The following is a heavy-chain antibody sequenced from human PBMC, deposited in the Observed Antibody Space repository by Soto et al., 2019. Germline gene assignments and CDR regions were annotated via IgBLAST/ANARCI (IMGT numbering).Heavy chain of an antibody. V-gene: IGHV3-23*01. J-gene: IGHJ4*02. D-gene: IGHD2-15*01. Sequence: EVQLLESGGALVQPGGSLTLSCGASGSTFGSYDMSWVRQAPGKGLEWVSTISGRGGTIFYADSVKGRFTISRDNSKNTLSLQMASLRAEDTAVYHCANEYCSGHTCYRYYFDSWGQGTLVTVSS. CDR2: ISGRGGTI. CDR3: ANEYCSGHTCYRYYFDS. CDR1: GSTFGSYD.